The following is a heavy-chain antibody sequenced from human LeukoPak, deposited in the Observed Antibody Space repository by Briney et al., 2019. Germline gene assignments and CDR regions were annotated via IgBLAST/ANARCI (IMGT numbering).Heavy chain of an antibody. CDR2: IKQDGTEK. CDR3: AKLAKYFYGSETYYFFEH. V-gene: IGHV3-7*01. D-gene: IGHD3-10*01. Sequence: GESLRLSCAASGFSFTTYWMSWVRQAPGKGLEWVANIKQDGTEKYYVDSVKGRFTISRDNAKNSLYLQMNSLRVEDTAVCYCAKLAKYFYGSETYYFFEHWGQGTPITASS. J-gene: IGHJ4*02. CDR1: GFSFTTYW.